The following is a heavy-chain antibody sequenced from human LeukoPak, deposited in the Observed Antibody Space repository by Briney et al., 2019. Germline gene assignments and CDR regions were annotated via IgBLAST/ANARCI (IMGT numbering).Heavy chain of an antibody. CDR2: IIYSGGAT. J-gene: IGHJ4*02. CDR1: GFNFSRSA. D-gene: IGHD3-22*01. V-gene: IGHV3-23*01. CDR3: AKDGLYYDGSEHVYYFDS. Sequence: HPGGSLRLSCAASGFNFSRSAMTWVRQGPGKGLEFVASIIYSGGATYYADSVKGRFTISRDNSKNTLYLQMNSLRAEDTALYYCAKDGLYYDGSEHVYYFDSWGQGTLVTVSS.